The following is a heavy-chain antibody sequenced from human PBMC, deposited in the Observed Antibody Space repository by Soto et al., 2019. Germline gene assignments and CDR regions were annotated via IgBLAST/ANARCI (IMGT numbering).Heavy chain of an antibody. Sequence: SETLSLTCTVSGGSISSYYWSWIRQPPGRGLEWIGYIYYSGSTNYSPSLKSRVTISVDTSKNQFSLKLSSVTAADTAVYYCASTYYDTSGFDYWGQGTLVTVSS. D-gene: IGHD3-22*01. CDR3: ASTYYDTSGFDY. CDR2: IYYSGST. J-gene: IGHJ4*02. V-gene: IGHV4-59*01. CDR1: GGSISSYY.